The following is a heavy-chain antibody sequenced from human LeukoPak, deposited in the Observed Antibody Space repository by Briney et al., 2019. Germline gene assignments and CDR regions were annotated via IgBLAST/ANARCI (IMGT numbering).Heavy chain of an antibody. J-gene: IGHJ4*02. D-gene: IGHD6-19*01. CDR3: ARRSGIAVAGAFDY. CDR1: GFTFSNYA. V-gene: IGHV3-23*01. CDR2: ISGSGDST. Sequence: GGSLRLSCAASGFTFSNYAMRWVRQAPGKGLEWVSGISGSGDSTYYADSVKGRFTISRDNSKNTLYLQMNSLRAEDTAVYYCARRSGIAVAGAFDYWGKGTLVTVSS.